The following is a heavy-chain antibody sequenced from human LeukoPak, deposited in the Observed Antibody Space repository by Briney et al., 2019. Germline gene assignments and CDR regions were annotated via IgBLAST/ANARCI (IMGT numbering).Heavy chain of an antibody. D-gene: IGHD6-13*01. CDR2: ISSSSSYI. J-gene: IGHJ4*02. CDR1: GFTFSSYS. CDR3: ARGVAAAGTDY. V-gene: IGHV3-21*01. Sequence: GGSLRLSCAASGFTFSSYSMNWVRQAPGKGLEWVSSISSSSSYIYYADSVKGRFTISRDNVKNSLYLQMNSLRAEDTAVYYCARGVAAAGTDYWGQGTLVTVSS.